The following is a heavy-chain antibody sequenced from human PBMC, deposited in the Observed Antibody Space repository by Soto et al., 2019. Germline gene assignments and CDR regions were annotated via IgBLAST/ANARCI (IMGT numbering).Heavy chain of an antibody. CDR1: GGSISTYF. Sequence: SETLSLTCTVSGGSISTYFWTWIRQPPGKGLEWIGYIYYSGITDSNPSLKSRLTISVDTSKNQFSLNLRSVTAADTAVYYCARIYDFWSGYYWFDPCGQGTLVTVSS. CDR2: IYYSGIT. V-gene: IGHV4-59*12. D-gene: IGHD3-3*01. J-gene: IGHJ5*02. CDR3: ARIYDFWSGYYWFDP.